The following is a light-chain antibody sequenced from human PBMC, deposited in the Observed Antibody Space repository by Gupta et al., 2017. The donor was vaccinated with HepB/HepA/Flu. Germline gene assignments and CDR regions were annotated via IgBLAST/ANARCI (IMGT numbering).Light chain of an antibody. Sequence: DIVMTQSPDSLAVSLGERATVNCKSSQSGLYSSNNKNCLAWYQQKPGQPPKLLIYWASTRESGVPDRFSGSGSGTDFTLTISSLQAEDVAVYYCQQYYSTPQTFGQGTKVEIK. V-gene: IGKV4-1*01. CDR1: QSGLYSSNNKNC. CDR3: QQYYSTPQT. J-gene: IGKJ1*01. CDR2: WAS.